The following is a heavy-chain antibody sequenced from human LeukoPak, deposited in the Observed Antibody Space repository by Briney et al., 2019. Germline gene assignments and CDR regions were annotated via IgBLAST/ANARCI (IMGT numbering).Heavy chain of an antibody. CDR2: IWYDGSNK. J-gene: IGHJ5*02. CDR3: AKVVARTRWFDP. D-gene: IGHD5-12*01. Sequence: PGGSLRLSCAASGFTFSSYGMHWVRQAPGKGLEWVAVIWYDGSNKYYADSVKGRFTISRDNSKNTLYLQMNSLRAEDTAVYYCAKVVARTRWFDPWGQGTLVTVSS. CDR1: GFTFSSYG. V-gene: IGHV3-33*06.